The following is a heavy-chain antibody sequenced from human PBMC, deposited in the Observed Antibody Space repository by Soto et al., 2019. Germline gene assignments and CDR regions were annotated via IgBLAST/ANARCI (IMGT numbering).Heavy chain of an antibody. CDR3: ATDGHSSGWPYFDY. V-gene: IGHV1-69*06. CDR1: GGTFSSYA. Sequence: GASVKLSCKASGGTFSSYAISWVRQAPGQGLEWMGGIIPIYGTANYAQKFQGRVTMTADTSTDTAYMELSSLRSEDTAVYYCATDGHSSGWPYFDYWGQGTLVTVSS. J-gene: IGHJ4*02. D-gene: IGHD6-19*01. CDR2: IIPIYGTA.